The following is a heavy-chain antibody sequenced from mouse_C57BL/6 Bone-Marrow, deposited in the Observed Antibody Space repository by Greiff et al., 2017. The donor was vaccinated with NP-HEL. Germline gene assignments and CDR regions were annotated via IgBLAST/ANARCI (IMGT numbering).Heavy chain of an antibody. CDR2: IHPSDSDT. J-gene: IGHJ3*01. Sequence: QVQLQQPGAELVKPGASVKVSCKASGYTFTSYWMHWVKQRPGQGLEWIGRIHPSDSDTNYNQKFKGKAKLTVDKSSSTAYMQLSSLTSEDSAVYYCAIGTRYGSSYKTWFAYWGQGTLVTVSA. CDR3: AIGTRYGSSYKTWFAY. D-gene: IGHD1-1*01. V-gene: IGHV1-74*01. CDR1: GYTFTSYW.